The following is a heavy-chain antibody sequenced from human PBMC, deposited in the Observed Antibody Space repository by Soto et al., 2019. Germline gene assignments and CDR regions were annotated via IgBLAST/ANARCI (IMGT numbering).Heavy chain of an antibody. CDR2: ISYDGSNK. CDR3: ARDPLYLDY. J-gene: IGHJ4*02. Sequence: QVQLVESGGGVVQPGRSLRLSCAASGFTFSSYAMHWVRQAPGKGLEWVAVISYDGSNKYYADSVKGRFTISRDNSKNTLYLQMNSLRAEDTAVYYCARDPLYLDYWGQGTLVTVSS. V-gene: IGHV3-30-3*01. CDR1: GFTFSSYA.